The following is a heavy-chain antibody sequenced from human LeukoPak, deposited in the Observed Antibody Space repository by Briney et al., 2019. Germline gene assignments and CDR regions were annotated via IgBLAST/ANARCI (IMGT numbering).Heavy chain of an antibody. V-gene: IGHV4-34*01. CDR1: GGSFSGYY. D-gene: IGHD5-24*01. CDR2: INHSGST. CDR3: ARAIKALGSV. J-gene: IGHJ4*02. Sequence: SETLSLTCAVYGGSFSGYYWSWIRQPPGKGLEWIGEINHSGSTNYNPYLKSRVTISVDTSKNQFSLKLSSVTAADTAVYYCARAIKALGSVWGQGTLVTVSS.